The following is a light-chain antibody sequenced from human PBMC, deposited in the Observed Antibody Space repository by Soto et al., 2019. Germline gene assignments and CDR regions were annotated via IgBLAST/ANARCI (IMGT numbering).Light chain of an antibody. CDR2: AAF. V-gene: IGKV1-39*01. CDR3: QQSYNSPPIT. CDR1: QSIFSS. J-gene: IGKJ5*01. Sequence: IQMTQSPSSLSASVGDRVTITCRAGQSIFSSLNWYQQRPGKAPTLLIYAAFSLQSGVPPRFRGSGYGTDFALTITSLQPEDFATYYCQQSYNSPPITFGQGTRLEIK.